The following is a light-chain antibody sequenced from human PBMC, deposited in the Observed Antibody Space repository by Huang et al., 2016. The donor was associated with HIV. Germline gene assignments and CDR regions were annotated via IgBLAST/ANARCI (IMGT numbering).Light chain of an antibody. V-gene: IGKV3-15*01. CDR2: GSS. CDR3: HQYNNWLLS. Sequence: IVMTQSPATLSVSPGDRVTLSCRANRTLSTTLAWYQQRPGQAPRLLSYGSSTRAPGVPARFSGSGSGTDFSLTISSLQSEDLALYYCHQYNNWLLSFGGGTRVDI. CDR1: RTLSTT. J-gene: IGKJ4*01.